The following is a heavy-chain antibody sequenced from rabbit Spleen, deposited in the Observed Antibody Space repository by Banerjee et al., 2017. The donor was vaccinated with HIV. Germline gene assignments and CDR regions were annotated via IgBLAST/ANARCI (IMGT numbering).Heavy chain of an antibody. CDR3: ARDTGTSFSTYGMDL. J-gene: IGHJ6*01. V-gene: IGHV1S45*01. Sequence: QEQLVESGGGLVQPTGSLTLTCKASGFSFGDRDVMCWVRQAPGKGLEWIACINAATGKPVYATWATGRFTISKTSSTTVTLQMTSLTVADTATYFCARDTGTSFSTYGMDLWGPGTLVTVS. CDR1: GFSFGDRDV. D-gene: IGHD7-1*01. CDR2: INAATGKP.